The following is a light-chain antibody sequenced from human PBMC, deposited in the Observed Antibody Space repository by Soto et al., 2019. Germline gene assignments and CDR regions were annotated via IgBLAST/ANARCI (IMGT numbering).Light chain of an antibody. Sequence: EIVLPQSPGTLSLSPGERATLSCRASQSVSSSYLAWYQQKPGQAPRLLIYGASSRATGIPDRFSGSGSGTDFTLTISRLEPEDFAVYYCQQYGSSSWTFGQGTKVGIK. V-gene: IGKV3-20*01. CDR2: GAS. CDR3: QQYGSSSWT. CDR1: QSVSSSY. J-gene: IGKJ1*01.